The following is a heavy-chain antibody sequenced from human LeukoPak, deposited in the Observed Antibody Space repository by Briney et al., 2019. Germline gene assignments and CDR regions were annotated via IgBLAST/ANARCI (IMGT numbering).Heavy chain of an antibody. CDR3: ARDGDRSGYYMGMYNWFDP. CDR2: ISGSGGST. Sequence: GGSLRLSCAASGFTFSSYAMSWVRQAPGKGLEWVSAISGSGGSTYYADSVKGRFTISRDNSKNTLHLQMNSLRAEDTAVYYCARDGDRSGYYMGMYNWFDPWGQGTLVTVSS. V-gene: IGHV3-23*01. D-gene: IGHD3-3*01. J-gene: IGHJ5*02. CDR1: GFTFSSYA.